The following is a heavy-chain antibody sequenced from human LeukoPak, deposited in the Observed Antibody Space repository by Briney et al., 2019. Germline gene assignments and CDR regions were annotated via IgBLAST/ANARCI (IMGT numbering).Heavy chain of an antibody. Sequence: KPGGSLRLSCAASGFTFSSYSMNWVRQAPGKGLEWVSSISSSSSYIYYADSVKGRFTISRDNSKNTLYLQMNSLRAEDTAVYYCAREYSSGYYSDFDYWGQGTLVTVSS. CDR3: AREYSSGYYSDFDY. J-gene: IGHJ4*02. D-gene: IGHD3-22*01. CDR2: ISSSSSYI. CDR1: GFTFSSYS. V-gene: IGHV3-21*04.